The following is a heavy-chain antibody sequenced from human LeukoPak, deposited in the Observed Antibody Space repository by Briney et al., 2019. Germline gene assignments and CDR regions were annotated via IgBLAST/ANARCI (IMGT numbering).Heavy chain of an antibody. J-gene: IGHJ4*02. CDR2: IYYSGST. CDR3: ARRSPGAFFDY. D-gene: IGHD3-10*01. V-gene: IGHV4-39*01. CDR1: GGYISSSSYY. Sequence: SETLSLTCTVSGGYISSSSYYWGWIRQPPGKGLEWIGNIYYSGSTYYNPSLKSRVTISVDTSKNQFSLKLSSVTAADTAVYYCARRSPGAFFDYWGQGTLVTVSS.